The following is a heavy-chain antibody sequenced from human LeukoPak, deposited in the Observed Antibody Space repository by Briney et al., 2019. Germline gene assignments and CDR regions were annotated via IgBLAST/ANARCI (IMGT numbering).Heavy chain of an antibody. CDR2: IIPMFVRA. Sequence: AGTVSFTAAGGTFTTYVLNWVRQAQGQGMGWMGGIIPMFVRANYAQNFQGRVTICADKSTNTAYMELSSLRSEDTAVYYCASGTGSNGDFWSGYYVHFDFWGQGTLVTVSS. CDR1: GGTFTTYV. J-gene: IGHJ4*02. V-gene: IGHV1-69*06. CDR3: ASGTGSNGDFWSGYYVHFDF. D-gene: IGHD3-3*01.